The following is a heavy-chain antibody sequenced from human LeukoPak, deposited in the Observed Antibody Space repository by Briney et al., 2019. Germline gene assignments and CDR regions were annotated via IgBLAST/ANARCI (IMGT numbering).Heavy chain of an antibody. J-gene: IGHJ6*02. CDR2: INPNSGGT. V-gene: IGHV1-2*02. Sequence: GASVKVSCKSSVYTFTGYYMHWVRQAPGQGLEWMGWINPNSGGTNYAQKFQGRVTMTRDTSISTAYMELSRLRSDDTAVYYCARRGWLVNYYYGMDVWGQGTTVTVSS. D-gene: IGHD6-19*01. CDR1: VYTFTGYY. CDR3: ARRGWLVNYYYGMDV.